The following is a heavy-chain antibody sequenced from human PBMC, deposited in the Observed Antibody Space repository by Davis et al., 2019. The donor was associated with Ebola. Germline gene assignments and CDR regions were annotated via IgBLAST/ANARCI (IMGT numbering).Heavy chain of an antibody. Sequence: PGGSLRLSCAASGLDISSSVLYWVRQAPGKGLEWVSASTESEADITYADSVKGRFTVSRDNAKNSMYLQMSSLRDDDTAVYFCARRILGDSRGGMDVWGQGTTVTVSS. CDR2: STESEADI. CDR1: GLDISSSV. J-gene: IGHJ6*02. V-gene: IGHV3-21*01. CDR3: ARRILGDSRGGMDV. D-gene: IGHD2-21*01.